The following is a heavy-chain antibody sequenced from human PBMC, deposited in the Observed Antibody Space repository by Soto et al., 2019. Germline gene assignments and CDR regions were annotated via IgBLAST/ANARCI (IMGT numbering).Heavy chain of an antibody. Sequence: GGSLRLSCAASGFTFSNYAMNWVRQAPGKGLEWVSGISGNGSSTYYADSVKGRFTISRDNSKNTLYLQMNSLRAEDTAIYYCAKGLIKGQGAAADTDAFDIWGQGTMVTVSS. CDR2: ISGNGSST. CDR3: AKGLIKGQGAAADTDAFDI. CDR1: GFTFSNYA. V-gene: IGHV3-23*01. J-gene: IGHJ3*02. D-gene: IGHD6-13*01.